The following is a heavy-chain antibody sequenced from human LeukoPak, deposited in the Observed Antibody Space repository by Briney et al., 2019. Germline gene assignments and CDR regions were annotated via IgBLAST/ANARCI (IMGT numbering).Heavy chain of an antibody. D-gene: IGHD1-26*01. CDR1: GFTFDDYG. J-gene: IGHJ3*02. CDR2: INWNGGST. CDR3: ARVDIVGAANAFDI. Sequence: PGGSLRLSCAASGFTFDDYGMSWVRQAPGKGLEWVSGINWNGGSTGYADSVKGRFTISRDNAKNSLYLQMNSLRAEDTALYHCARVDIVGAANAFDIWGQGTMVTVSS. V-gene: IGHV3-20*01.